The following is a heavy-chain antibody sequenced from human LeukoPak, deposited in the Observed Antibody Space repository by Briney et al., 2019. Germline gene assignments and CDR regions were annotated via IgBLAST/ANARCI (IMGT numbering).Heavy chain of an antibody. J-gene: IGHJ6*02. CDR3: ARDLGSSVGYYYYGMDV. D-gene: IGHD6-6*01. CDR1: GGSISSYY. CDR2: IYTSGSI. V-gene: IGHV4-4*07. Sequence: SETLSLTCTVSGGSISSYYWSWIRQPAGKGLEWIGRIYTSGSINYNPSLKSRVTMSVDTSKNQFSLKLSSVTAADTAVYYCARDLGSSVGYYYYGMDVWGQGTTVTVSS.